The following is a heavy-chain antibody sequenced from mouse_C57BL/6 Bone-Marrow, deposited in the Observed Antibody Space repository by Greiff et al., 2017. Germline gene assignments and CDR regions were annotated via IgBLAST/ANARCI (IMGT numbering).Heavy chain of an antibody. J-gene: IGHJ2*01. CDR3: ARGEDYDGTGFDY. D-gene: IGHD2-4*01. CDR1: GYTFTSYW. CDR2: IDPSDSYT. V-gene: IGHV1-69*01. Sequence: VQLQQPGAELVMPVASVKLSCKASGYTFTSYWMHLVKPRPGQGLEWIGEIDPSDSYTNLTPKFKGTSTFTVDKSSSTAYMQLSSLTSEDSAVYYCARGEDYDGTGFDYWGQGTTLPVSS.